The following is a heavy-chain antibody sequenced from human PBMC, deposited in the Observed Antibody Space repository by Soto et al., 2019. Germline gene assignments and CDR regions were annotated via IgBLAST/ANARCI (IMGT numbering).Heavy chain of an antibody. Sequence: EVQLLESGGGLVQPGGSLRLSCAASGFTFSSYAMSWVRQAPGKGLEWVSAISGSRGSTYYADSVKGRFTISRDNSKNTPYLKMNRLRAEDTAVYYGAKFKAARLMGFDYWGQGTLVTVSS. CDR1: GFTFSSYA. V-gene: IGHV3-23*01. CDR2: ISGSRGST. J-gene: IGHJ4*02. D-gene: IGHD6-6*01. CDR3: AKFKAARLMGFDY.